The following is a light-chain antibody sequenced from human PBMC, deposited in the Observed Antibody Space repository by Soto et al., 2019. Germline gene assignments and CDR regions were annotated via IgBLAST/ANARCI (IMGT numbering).Light chain of an antibody. V-gene: IGKV3-15*01. Sequence: EIVVTQSPATLSVSPGERATLSCRASHSISSNLAWYQQKPGQSPRLLIYGASTRATGIPARFSGSGSGTEFTLTISSLQSEDFAVYDCHQYNYLPRTFGQGTKVEIK. CDR1: HSISSN. J-gene: IGKJ1*01. CDR2: GAS. CDR3: HQYNYLPRT.